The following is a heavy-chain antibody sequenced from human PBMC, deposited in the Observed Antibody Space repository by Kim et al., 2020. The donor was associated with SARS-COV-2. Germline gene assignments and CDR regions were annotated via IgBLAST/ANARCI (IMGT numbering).Heavy chain of an antibody. CDR1: GYTFTGYY. CDR2: INPNSGGT. CDR3: ARALGYCSSTSWPPTCVTAPFDY. V-gene: IGHV1-2*06. Sequence: ASVKVSCKASGYTFTGYYMHWVRQAPGQGLEWMGRINPNSGGTNYAQKFQGRVTMTRDTSISTAYMELSRLRSDDTAVYYCARALGYCSSTSWPPTCVTAPFDYWGQGTLVTVSS. D-gene: IGHD2-2*01. J-gene: IGHJ4*02.